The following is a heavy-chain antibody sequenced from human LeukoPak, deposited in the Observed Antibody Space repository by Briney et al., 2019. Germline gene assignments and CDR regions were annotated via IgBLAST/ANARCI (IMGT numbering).Heavy chain of an antibody. CDR2: IYHTGST. D-gene: IGHD5-18*01. V-gene: IGHV4-30-2*01. CDR3: ATYSYGSGDYYFDY. CDR1: GGSISSGGYY. Sequence: SETLSLTCTVSGGSISSGGYYWSWIRQPPGKGLEWIGYIYHTGSTYYNPSLKSRVTISVDRSKNQISLKLNSVTAADTAVYFCATYSYGSGDYYFDYWGQGTLVTVSS. J-gene: IGHJ4*02.